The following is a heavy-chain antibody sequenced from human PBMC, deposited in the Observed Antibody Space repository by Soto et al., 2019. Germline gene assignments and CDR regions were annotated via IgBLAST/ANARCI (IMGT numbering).Heavy chain of an antibody. Sequence: PSKTLYLTCAVSGGSISSGGYSWSWIRQPPGKGLECIGYIYHSVSTYYNPSLKSRITINPDTSKNQFSLQLNSVTPEDTAVYYCARAAEHSSSYGFDYWDQGTLVTVAS. CDR3: ARAAEHSSSYGFDY. J-gene: IGHJ4*02. CDR1: GGSISSGGYS. V-gene: IGHV4-30-2*05. CDR2: IYHSVST. D-gene: IGHD6-6*01.